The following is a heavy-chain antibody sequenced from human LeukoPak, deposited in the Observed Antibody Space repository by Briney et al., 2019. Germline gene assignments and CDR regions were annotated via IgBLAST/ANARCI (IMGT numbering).Heavy chain of an antibody. Sequence: GASVKVSCKASGGTFSSYAISWVRQAPGQGLEWMGGIIPIFGTANYAQKFQGRVTITADESTSTAYMELSSLRSEDTAVYYCARGTNYCSSTSCYTNYYYYMDVWGKGTTVTVSS. CDR2: IIPIFGTA. V-gene: IGHV1-69*13. CDR3: ARGTNYCSSTSCYTNYYYYMDV. CDR1: GGTFSSYA. D-gene: IGHD2-2*02. J-gene: IGHJ6*03.